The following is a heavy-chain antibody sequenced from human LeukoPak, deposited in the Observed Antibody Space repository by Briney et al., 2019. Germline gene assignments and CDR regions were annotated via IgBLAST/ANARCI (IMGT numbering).Heavy chain of an antibody. CDR2: ISYDGSNK. D-gene: IGHD3-22*01. Sequence: GGSLRLSCAASGFTFSSYAMHWVRQAPGKGLEWVAVISYDGSNKYYADSVKGRFTISRDNSKNTLYLQMNSLRAEDTAVYYCARDPYDSSGYHFDYRGQGTLVTVSS. J-gene: IGHJ4*02. CDR1: GFTFSSYA. CDR3: ARDPYDSSGYHFDY. V-gene: IGHV3-30-3*01.